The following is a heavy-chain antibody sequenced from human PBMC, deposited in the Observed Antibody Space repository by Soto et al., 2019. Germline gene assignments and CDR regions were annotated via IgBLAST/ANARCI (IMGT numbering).Heavy chain of an antibody. V-gene: IGHV3-23*01. CDR3: ATDQWIQLWLSGDY. CDR1: GFTFSSYV. Sequence: EVQLLESGGGLVQPGGSLRLSCAASGFTFSSYVMTWVRQAPGKGLEWVSSISGSGDTTYYADSVKGRFTISRDNSKNTLFLQMNSLRAEDTAAYYCATDQWIQLWLSGDYWGQGTLVTVSS. D-gene: IGHD5-18*01. CDR2: ISGSGDTT. J-gene: IGHJ4*02.